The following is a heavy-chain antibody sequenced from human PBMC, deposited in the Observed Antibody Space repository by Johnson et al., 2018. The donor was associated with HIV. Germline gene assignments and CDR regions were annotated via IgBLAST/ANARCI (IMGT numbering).Heavy chain of an antibody. CDR1: GFSIRSYW. V-gene: IGHV3-7*01. J-gene: IGHJ3*01. Sequence: VQLVESGGGLVQPGGSLRLSCAASGFSIRSYWMSWVRQAPGKGLEWLANIQQTASAEYYGDSVTGRCTISRDNSKNTLYRQMNSLRPEDTALFYCAKDESGRFLAFDLWGQGTMVTVSS. CDR2: IQQTASAE. CDR3: AKDESGRFLAFDL. D-gene: IGHD1-26*01.